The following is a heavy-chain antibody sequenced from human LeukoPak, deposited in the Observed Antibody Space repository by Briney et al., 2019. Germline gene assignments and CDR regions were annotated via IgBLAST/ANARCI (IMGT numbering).Heavy chain of an antibody. V-gene: IGHV3-23*01. D-gene: IGHD3-22*01. CDR3: ATRITMIVVVISDIDY. CDR2: ISGSGGST. CDR1: GGSFSGYY. Sequence: ETLSLTCAVYGGSFSGYYWSWVRQAPGKGLEWVSAISGSGGSTYYADSVKGRFTISRDNSKNTLYLQMNSLRAEDTAVYYCATRITMIVVVISDIDYWGQGTLVTVSS. J-gene: IGHJ4*02.